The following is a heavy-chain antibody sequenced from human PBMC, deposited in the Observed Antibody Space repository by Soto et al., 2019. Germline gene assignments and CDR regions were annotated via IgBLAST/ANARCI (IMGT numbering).Heavy chain of an antibody. CDR1: GGAFSNYA. J-gene: IGHJ6*02. D-gene: IGHD3-16*01. V-gene: IGHV1-69*13. CDR2: IIPIFGTA. CDR3: ARQSRALGYYYGMDV. Sequence: RASVKVSCKASGGAFSNYAISWVRQAPGQGLEWMGGIIPIFGTADYAQKFQGRVTIIADDSTSTAYMELSSLRSEDTAVYYCARQSRALGYYYGMDVWGQGTTVTVSS.